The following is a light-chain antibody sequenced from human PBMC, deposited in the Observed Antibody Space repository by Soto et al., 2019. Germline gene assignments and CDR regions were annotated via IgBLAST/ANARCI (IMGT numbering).Light chain of an antibody. CDR3: QQSYSTMYT. Sequence: DIQMTKSPASLSASVGDRVTITCRASQSISNYLNWYQQKPGKGTKLLIYATSSLQSGVPSRFSGSGSGIDFTLTISSLQPEDFATYYCQQSYSTMYTFGQGTKLEI. V-gene: IGKV1-39*01. J-gene: IGKJ2*01. CDR2: ATS. CDR1: QSISNY.